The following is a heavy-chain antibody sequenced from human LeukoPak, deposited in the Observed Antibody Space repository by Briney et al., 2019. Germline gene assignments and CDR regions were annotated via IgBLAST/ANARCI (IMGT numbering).Heavy chain of an antibody. Sequence: QPGGSLRLSCAASGFTFSSYWMHWVRQAPGKGLVWVSRINSDGSSTSYADSVKGRFTISRDNAKNTVYLQMNSLRAEDTAVYYCARDPSPMYSSSWDYFDYWGQGTLVTVSS. CDR2: INSDGSST. J-gene: IGHJ4*02. CDR3: ARDPSPMYSSSWDYFDY. CDR1: GFTFSSYW. V-gene: IGHV3-74*01. D-gene: IGHD6-13*01.